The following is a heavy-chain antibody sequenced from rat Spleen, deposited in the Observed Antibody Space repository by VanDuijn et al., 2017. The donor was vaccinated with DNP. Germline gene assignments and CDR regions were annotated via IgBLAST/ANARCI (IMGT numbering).Heavy chain of an antibody. D-gene: IGHD1-7*01. V-gene: IGHV3-1*01. CDR1: GFSITSHY. CDR2: ISYSGGT. J-gene: IGHJ4*01. CDR3: ATRGDGYDNWFAMDA. Sequence: EVQLQESGPGLVKPSQSLSLTCSVTGFSITSHYWGWIRKFPGNKMVYIGHISYSGGTHYNPSLKSRISITRDTSKNQFFLQMNSVTTEDTAIYYCATRGDGYDNWFAMDAWGQGTSVTVSS.